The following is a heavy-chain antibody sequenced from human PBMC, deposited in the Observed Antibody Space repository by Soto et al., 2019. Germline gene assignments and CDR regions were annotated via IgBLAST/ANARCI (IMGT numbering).Heavy chain of an antibody. CDR2: IYHIVT. Sequence: QLQLQESGSGLVKPSQTLSLTCAVSGGSISSGGYSWSWIRQPPGKGLEWIGYIYHIVTYYNPSLKSRVTISADRSKNQFSLKLSSVTAADTAVYSCARGRPFDYWCQGTLVTVSS. CDR3: ARGRPFDY. CDR1: GGSISSGGYS. J-gene: IGHJ4*02. V-gene: IGHV4-30-2*01.